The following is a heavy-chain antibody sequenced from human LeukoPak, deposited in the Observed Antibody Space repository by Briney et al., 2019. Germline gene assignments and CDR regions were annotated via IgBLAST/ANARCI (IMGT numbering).Heavy chain of an antibody. CDR2: IYYSGST. D-gene: IGHD3-9*01. V-gene: IGHV4-59*01. CDR1: GGSISSYY. Sequence: SETLSLTCTVSGGSISSYYWSWIRQPPGKGLEWIGYIYYSGSTNYNPSLKSRVTISVDTSKNQFSLKLSSVTAADTAVYYCARAVYYYDILAGYYRSGVFDIWGQGTMVTVSS. CDR3: ARAVYYYDILAGYYRSGVFDI. J-gene: IGHJ3*02.